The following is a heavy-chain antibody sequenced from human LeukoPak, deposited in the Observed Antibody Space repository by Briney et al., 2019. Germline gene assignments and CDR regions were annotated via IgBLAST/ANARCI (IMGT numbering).Heavy chain of an antibody. CDR2: ISGSGGST. CDR3: AKEPYDSSGYEYYFDY. CDR1: GFTFSSYA. V-gene: IGHV3-23*01. Sequence: QPGGSLRLSCAASGFTFSSYAMSWVRQAPGKGLEWVSDISGSGGSTYYADSVKGRFTISRDNSKNPLYLQMNSLRAEDTAVYYCAKEPYDSSGYEYYFDYWGQGTLVTVSS. D-gene: IGHD3-22*01. J-gene: IGHJ4*02.